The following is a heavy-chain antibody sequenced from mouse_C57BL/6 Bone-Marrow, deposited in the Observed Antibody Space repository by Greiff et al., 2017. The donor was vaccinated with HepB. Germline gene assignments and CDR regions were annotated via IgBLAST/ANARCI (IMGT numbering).Heavy chain of an antibody. CDR3: TRGGYYYGSSPFDY. CDR2: IRNKANNHAT. CDR1: GFTFSDAW. D-gene: IGHD1-1*01. J-gene: IGHJ2*01. Sequence: EVHLVESGGGLVQPGGSMKLSCAASGFTFSDAWMDWVRQSPEKGLEWVAEIRNKANNHATYYAESVKGRFTISRDDSKSSVYLQMNSLRAEDTGIYYCTRGGYYYGSSPFDYWGQGTTLTVSS. V-gene: IGHV6-6*01.